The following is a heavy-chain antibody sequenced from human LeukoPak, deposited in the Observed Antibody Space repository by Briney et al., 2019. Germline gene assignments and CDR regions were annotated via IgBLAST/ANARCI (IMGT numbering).Heavy chain of an antibody. J-gene: IGHJ4*02. CDR2: ISWNSGRI. CDR1: GFTFDDYA. D-gene: IGHD1-1*01. CDR3: AKGTGDMGYYFHY. Sequence: PGRSLRLSCADSGFTFDDYAMHWVRQAPGKGLEWVSGISWNSGRIGYADSVKGRFTISRDNAKNSLYLQMNSLRAEDTAVYYCAKGTGDMGYYFHYWGQGTLVTVSS. V-gene: IGHV3-9*01.